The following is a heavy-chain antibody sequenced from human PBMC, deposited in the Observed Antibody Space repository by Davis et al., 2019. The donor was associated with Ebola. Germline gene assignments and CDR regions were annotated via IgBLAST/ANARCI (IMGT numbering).Heavy chain of an antibody. Sequence: GESLKISCVVSGTTSTTNGMDCVRQAPGKGLEWVSGMTRAGDSTYYAGSVKGRFTISRDNSKNTLYLQMNSLRAEDTAVYYCAKTSDYGDPFNDYWGQGTLVTVSS. J-gene: IGHJ4*02. V-gene: IGHV3-23*01. CDR1: GTTSTTNG. CDR2: MTRAGDST. CDR3: AKTSDYGDPFNDY. D-gene: IGHD4-17*01.